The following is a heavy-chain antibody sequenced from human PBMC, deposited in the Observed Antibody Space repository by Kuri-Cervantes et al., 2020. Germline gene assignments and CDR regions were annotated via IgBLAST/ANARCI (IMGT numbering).Heavy chain of an antibody. J-gene: IGHJ6*02. CDR3: ARDLGDCSGGSCYYYYGMDV. Sequence: SETLSLTCTVSGGPISSYYWSWVRQPAGKGLEWIGRIYTSGSTNYNPSLKSRVTMSVDTSKNQFSLKLSSVTAADTAVYYCARDLGDCSGGSCYYYYGMDVWGQGTTVTVSS. CDR2: IYTSGST. D-gene: IGHD2-15*01. V-gene: IGHV4-4*07. CDR1: GGPISSYY.